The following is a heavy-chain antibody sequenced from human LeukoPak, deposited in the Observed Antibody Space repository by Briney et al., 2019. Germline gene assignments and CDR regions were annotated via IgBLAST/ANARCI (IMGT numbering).Heavy chain of an antibody. CDR2: INPNSGGT. D-gene: IGHD2-2*01. V-gene: IGHV1-2*02. CDR1: GYTFTRYY. Sequence: ASVKVSCKASGYTFTRYYMHWVRQAPGQGLEWMGWINPNSGGTNYAQKFQGRVTMTRDTSISTAYMELSRLRSDDTAVYYCARDSQYCSNTSCYPNFDYWGQGTLGTVSS. CDR3: ARDSQYCSNTSCYPNFDY. J-gene: IGHJ4*02.